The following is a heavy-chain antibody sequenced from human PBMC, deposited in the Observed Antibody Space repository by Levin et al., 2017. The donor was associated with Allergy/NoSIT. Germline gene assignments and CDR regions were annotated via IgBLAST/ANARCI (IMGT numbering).Heavy chain of an antibody. V-gene: IGHV3-23*01. D-gene: IGHD6-19*01. CDR2: ISGSGGST. CDR1: GFTFSSYA. CDR3: ARAKVWLSFFDY. J-gene: IGHJ4*02. Sequence: GGSLRLSCAASGFTFSSYAMSWVRQAPGKGLEWVSAISGSGGSTYYADSVKGRFTISRDNSKNTLYQQMNSLRAEDTAVYYCARAKVWLSFFDYWGQGTLVTVSS.